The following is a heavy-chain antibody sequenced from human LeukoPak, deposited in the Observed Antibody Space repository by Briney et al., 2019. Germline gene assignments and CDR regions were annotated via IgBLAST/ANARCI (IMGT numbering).Heavy chain of an antibody. V-gene: IGHV3-48*01. CDR3: AKVGDNWDFDY. Sequence: GGSLRLSCAASGFTFRTSGMNWVRQAPGKGLEWVSYISSSGTTISYAQSVKGRFTITRDNSKNTLYLQMNSLRTEDTAVYYCAKVGDNWDFDYWGQGTLVSVSS. CDR2: ISSSGTTI. J-gene: IGHJ4*02. CDR1: GFTFRTSG. D-gene: IGHD3-16*01.